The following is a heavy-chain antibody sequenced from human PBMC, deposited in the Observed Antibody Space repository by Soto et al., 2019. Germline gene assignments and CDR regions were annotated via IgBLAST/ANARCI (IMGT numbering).Heavy chain of an antibody. V-gene: IGHV1-2*04. CDR2: INPNSGGT. Sequence: ASVKVSCKASGYTFTGYYMHLVRQAPGQGLEWMGWINPNSGGTNYAQKFQGWVTMTRDTSISTAYMELSRLRSDDTAVYYCARNWGVIITGTRHGNDAFDIWGQGTMVTVSS. D-gene: IGHD3-10*01. J-gene: IGHJ3*02. CDR3: ARNWGVIITGTRHGNDAFDI. CDR1: GYTFTGYY.